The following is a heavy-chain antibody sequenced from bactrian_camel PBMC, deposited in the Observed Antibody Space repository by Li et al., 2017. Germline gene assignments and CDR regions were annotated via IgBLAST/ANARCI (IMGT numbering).Heavy chain of an antibody. CDR1: GHTYSTYC. V-gene: IGHV3S53*01. Sequence: HVQLVESGGGSVQAGGSLRLSCAVSGHTYSTYCVAWFRQRPGNEREGVAAIETDGRIKYPNSVKGRFTISKDKAKNIVYLQMDSLKPEDTAMYYCAAGRTDYFNGGDCRVFGYWGQGTQVTVS. CDR2: IETDGRI. CDR3: AAGRTDYFNGGDCRVFGY. D-gene: IGHD2*01. J-gene: IGHJ6*01.